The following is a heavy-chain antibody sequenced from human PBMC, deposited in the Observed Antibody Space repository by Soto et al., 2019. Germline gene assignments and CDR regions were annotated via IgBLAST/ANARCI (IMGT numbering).Heavy chain of an antibody. CDR2: ISAYNGNT. V-gene: IGHV1-18*01. Sequence: ASVKVSCKDSGYTFTSYGISWVRQAPGQGLEWMGWISAYNGNTNYAQKLQGRVTMTTDTSTSTAYMELRSLRSNDTAVYYCARVTRIGHYYYYYMDVWGKGTTVTVSS. J-gene: IGHJ6*03. CDR1: GYTFTSYG. D-gene: IGHD4-17*01. CDR3: ARVTRIGHYYYYYMDV.